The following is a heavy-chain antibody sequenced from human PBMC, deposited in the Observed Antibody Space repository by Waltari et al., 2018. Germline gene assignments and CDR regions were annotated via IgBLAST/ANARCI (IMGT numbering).Heavy chain of an antibody. D-gene: IGHD4-17*01. Sequence: QVQLVQSGAAVKKPGASVKVSCKAYGYRFTLHYIHWVRQAPGQGLEWMGWINPNSGGTKYAQKFQGRVTMTRDTSISTAYMEVSRLRSDDTAVYYCARGYYGDFTLDYWGQGTLVTVSS. CDR3: ARGYYGDFTLDY. CDR2: INPNSGGT. J-gene: IGHJ4*02. CDR1: GYRFTLHY. V-gene: IGHV1-2*02.